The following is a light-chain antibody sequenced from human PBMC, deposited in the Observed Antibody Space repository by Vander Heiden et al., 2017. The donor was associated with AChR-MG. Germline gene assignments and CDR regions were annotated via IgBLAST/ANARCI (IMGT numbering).Light chain of an antibody. CDR1: QLGNKY. CDR3: QAWDGPTVV. J-gene: IGLJ2*01. CDR2: QNT. Sequence: FDLTQPPSVSVSPGQTATIACSADQLGNKYVCWYQQKPGQSPVQVIYQNTNRPSGIPGRFSGSKSGKTATLTISGTQAIDEADYYCQAWDGPTVVFGGGTKLTVL. V-gene: IGLV3-1*01.